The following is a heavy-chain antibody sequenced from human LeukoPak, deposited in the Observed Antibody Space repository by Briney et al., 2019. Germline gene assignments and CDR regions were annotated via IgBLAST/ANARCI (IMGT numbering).Heavy chain of an antibody. CDR2: ISWNSGSI. CDR3: AKDNRRHYTSGPNPDSLH. Sequence: GRSLRLPCAGSGFIFNNYAMHWVRQPPGKGLEWVSGISWNSGSIDYADSVKGRFTISRDNAKNSLYLQMNSLRVEDTAFYYCAKDNRRHYTSGPNPDSLHWGQGALVTVSS. J-gene: IGHJ4*02. CDR1: GFIFNNYA. V-gene: IGHV3-9*01. D-gene: IGHD6-19*01.